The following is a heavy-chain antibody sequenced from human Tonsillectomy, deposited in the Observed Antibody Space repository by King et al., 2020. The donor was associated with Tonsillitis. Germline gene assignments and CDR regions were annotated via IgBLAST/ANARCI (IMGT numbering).Heavy chain of an antibody. J-gene: IGHJ3*02. CDR3: AGKRLVLIIRDAFDI. Sequence: VQLVESGGGVIRPGGSLRLSCAASGFTFGDYGMSWVRQAPGKGLEWVSGISWNGGSTGYADSVKGRFTISRDNAKNSLYLQMNSLRAEDTALYYCAGKRLVLIIRDAFDIWGQGTMVTVSS. D-gene: IGHD3-22*01. V-gene: IGHV3-20*04. CDR1: GFTFGDYG. CDR2: ISWNGGST.